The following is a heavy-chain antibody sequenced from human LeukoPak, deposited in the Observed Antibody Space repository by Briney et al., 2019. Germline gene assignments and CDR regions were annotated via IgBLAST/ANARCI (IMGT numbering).Heavy chain of an antibody. CDR1: GGTFSSYA. V-gene: IGHV1-69*01. D-gene: IGHD5-18*01. Sequence: GSSVKVSCKASGGTFSSYAISWVRQAPGQGLEWMGGIIPIFGTANYAQKFQGRVTITADESTSTAYMELSSLRSEDTAVYYCARAKLWLHSPSPFDYWGQGTLVTVSS. J-gene: IGHJ4*02. CDR3: ARAKLWLHSPSPFDY. CDR2: IIPIFGTA.